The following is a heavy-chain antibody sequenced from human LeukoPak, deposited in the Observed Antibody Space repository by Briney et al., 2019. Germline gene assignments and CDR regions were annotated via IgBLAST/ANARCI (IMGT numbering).Heavy chain of an antibody. V-gene: IGHV1-69*13. CDR3: ARTRTVTYSGPIDY. J-gene: IGHJ4*02. Sequence: SVKVSCKASGYTFTSYYMHWVRQAPGQGLEWMGGIIPIFGTANYAQKFQGRVTITADESTSTAYMELSSLRSEDTAVYYCARTRTVTYSGPIDYWGQGTLVTVSS. D-gene: IGHD4-17*01. CDR1: GYTFTSYY. CDR2: IIPIFGTA.